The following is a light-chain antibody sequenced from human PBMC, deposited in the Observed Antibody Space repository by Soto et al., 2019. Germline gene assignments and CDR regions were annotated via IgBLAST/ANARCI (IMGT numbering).Light chain of an antibody. V-gene: IGKV1-39*01. CDR2: GAS. CDR3: QHYLNYPIT. Sequence: DIRMTQCTSSLSASVGDRVTITSLASQSIDTHLNWNQQKPGTAPKVLISGASNLHGGVPSRFSGSGSRTDFTLTITHLQSEDFATYYCQHYLNYPITFAQGTRREIK. J-gene: IGKJ5*01. CDR1: QSIDTH.